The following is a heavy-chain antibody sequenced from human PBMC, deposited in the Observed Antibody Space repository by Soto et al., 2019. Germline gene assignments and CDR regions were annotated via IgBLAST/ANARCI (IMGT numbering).Heavy chain of an antibody. J-gene: IGHJ3*02. D-gene: IGHD6-13*01. V-gene: IGHV5-51*01. CDR3: AAGYTTGPDAFDI. Sequence: GESLKICCKGSGDNFANYWIGGVRQMPGKGLEWMGMIFPGDSDTKNSPSLQGQITMSVDKSDSSAYLQWRSLKASDTAMYYCAAGYTTGPDAFDIWGQGTMVTVSS. CDR1: GDNFANYW. CDR2: IFPGDSDT.